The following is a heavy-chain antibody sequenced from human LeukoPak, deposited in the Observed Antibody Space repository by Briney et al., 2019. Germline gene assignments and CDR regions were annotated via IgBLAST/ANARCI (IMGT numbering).Heavy chain of an antibody. D-gene: IGHD3-22*01. J-gene: IGHJ4*02. CDR3: AKGSYYYDSADYFDY. V-gene: IGHV3-23*01. CDR1: GFTFSSYA. Sequence: GGSLRLSCAASGFTFSSYAMSWVRQAPGKGLEWVSTLSGSGGNTYYADSVKGRVTISRDNSKNALYLQMNSLRAEDTAVYHCAKGSYYYDSADYFDYWGQGILVTVSS. CDR2: LSGSGGNT.